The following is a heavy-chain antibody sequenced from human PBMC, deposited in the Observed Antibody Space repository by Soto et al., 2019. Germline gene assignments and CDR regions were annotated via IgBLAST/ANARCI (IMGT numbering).Heavy chain of an antibody. Sequence: QVQLVQSGAEVKKPGSSVKVSCKASGGTFSRYTINWVRQAPGQGLEWMGRIIPIAAIANYTQKFQGRVTITVAKSSTTAYMELSSLTSDDTAVYYCARGSTIVRGAPTWFDPWGQGTLVTVSS. J-gene: IGHJ5*02. CDR3: ARGSTIVRGAPTWFDP. D-gene: IGHD3-10*01. V-gene: IGHV1-69*02. CDR1: GGTFSRYT. CDR2: IIPIAAIA.